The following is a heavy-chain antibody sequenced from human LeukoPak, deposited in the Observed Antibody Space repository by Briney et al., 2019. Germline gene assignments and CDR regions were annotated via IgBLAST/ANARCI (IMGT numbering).Heavy chain of an antibody. J-gene: IGHJ5*02. V-gene: IGHV4-31*03. CDR2: IYYSGST. D-gene: IGHD2-15*01. CDR3: ARDGALGYCSGGSCFNWFDP. CDR1: GGSISSGGYY. Sequence: SQTLSLTCTVSGGSISSGGYYWSWIRQHPGKGLERIGYIYYSGSTYYNPSLKSRVTISVDTSKNQFSLKLSSVTAADTAVYYCARDGALGYCSGGSCFNWFDPWGQGTLVTVSS.